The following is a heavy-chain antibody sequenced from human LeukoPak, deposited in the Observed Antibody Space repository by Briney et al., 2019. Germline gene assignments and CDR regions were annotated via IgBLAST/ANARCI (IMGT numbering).Heavy chain of an antibody. CDR1: GFIFSSYW. D-gene: IGHD4-17*01. CDR3: AREPPTTVTTNFDY. CDR2: IKQDGSEK. V-gene: IGHV3-7*01. Sequence: PGGSLRLSCAASGFIFSSYWMSWVRQAPGKGLEWVANIKQDGSEKYYVDSVKGRFTISRDNAKNSLYLQMNSLRAEDTAVYYCAREPPTTVTTNFDYWGQGTLVTVPS. J-gene: IGHJ4*02.